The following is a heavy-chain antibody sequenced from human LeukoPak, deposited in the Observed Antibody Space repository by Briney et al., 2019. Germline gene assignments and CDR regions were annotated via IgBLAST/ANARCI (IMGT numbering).Heavy chain of an antibody. CDR2: ISSSGGST. CDR3: ARDGPYRGSSYFFDY. J-gene: IGHJ4*02. CDR1: GFTFSSYT. Sequence: GGSLRLSCAASGFTFSSYTMHWVRQAPGQGLEYVSAISSSGGSTYYANSVKGRFTISRDNSKNTLFLQMGSLRAEDMAVYYCARDGPYRGSSYFFDYWGQGTLVTVSS. D-gene: IGHD3-10*01. V-gene: IGHV3-64*01.